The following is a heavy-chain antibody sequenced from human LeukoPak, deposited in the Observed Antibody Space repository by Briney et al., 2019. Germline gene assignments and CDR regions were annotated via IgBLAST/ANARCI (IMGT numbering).Heavy chain of an antibody. CDR1: GFTFTSYG. J-gene: IGHJ4*02. Sequence: GGSLRLSCAASGFTFTSYGISWVRQAPGQGLEWMGWISAYNGNTNYAQKLQGRVTMTTDTSTSTAYMELRSLRSDDTAVYYCARSDQVVVTALPDYWGQGTLVTVSS. CDR3: ARSDQVVVTALPDY. D-gene: IGHD2-21*02. CDR2: ISAYNGNT. V-gene: IGHV1-18*01.